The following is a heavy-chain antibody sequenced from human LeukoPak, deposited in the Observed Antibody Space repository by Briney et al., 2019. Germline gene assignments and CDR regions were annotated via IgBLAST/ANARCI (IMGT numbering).Heavy chain of an antibody. CDR2: TYYRSNWHN. CDR1: GDSVSINSAA. V-gene: IGHV6-1*01. CDR3: ARGSAFDM. Sequence: SQTLSLTSAISGDSVSINSAAWNWIRHSPSRGLEWLGSTYYRSNWHNDYAVSVKSRITISSDTSKNQFSLPLNSVTPEDTAVYYCARGSAFDMWGQGTMVTVSS. J-gene: IGHJ3*02.